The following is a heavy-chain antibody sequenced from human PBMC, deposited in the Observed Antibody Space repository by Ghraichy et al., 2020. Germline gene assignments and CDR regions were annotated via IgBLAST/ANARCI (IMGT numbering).Heavy chain of an antibody. CDR1: GGSINSGDYY. Sequence: SQTLSLTCSVSGGSINSGDYYWSWIRQPPGKGLEWIGNIYYSGSTNYNPSLQSRVTLSIDTSKNQFSLKLTSVTAADTAVYYCARGRGWNWGYYFDYWGLGTLVTVSS. V-gene: IGHV4-30-4*01. J-gene: IGHJ4*02. D-gene: IGHD7-27*01. CDR3: ARGRGWNWGYYFDY. CDR2: IYYSGST.